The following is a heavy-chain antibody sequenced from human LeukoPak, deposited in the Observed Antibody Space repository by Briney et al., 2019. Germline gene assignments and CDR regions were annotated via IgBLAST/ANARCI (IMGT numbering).Heavy chain of an antibody. V-gene: IGHV3-73*01. CDR2: IRSKANSYAT. D-gene: IGHD2-2*01. Sequence: GGSLRLSCAASGLTFSGSAMHWVRQASGRGLEWVGRIRSKANSYATAYAASVKGRFTISRDNSKNTLYLQMNSLRVEDTAIYYPLIPAMNYWGQGTLVIVSS. CDR1: GLTFSGSA. J-gene: IGHJ4*02. CDR3: LIPAMNY.